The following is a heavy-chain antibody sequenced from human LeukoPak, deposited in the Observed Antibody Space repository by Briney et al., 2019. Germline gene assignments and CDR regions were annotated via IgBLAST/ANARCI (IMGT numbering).Heavy chain of an antibody. D-gene: IGHD2-2*01. Sequence: SETLSLTCTVSGGSISSYYWSWIRQPAGKGLEWIGRIYTSGSTNYNPSLKSRVTISVDTSKNQYSLKLSSVTAADTAVYYCARGVGYCSSTSCYGSYYFDYWGQGTLVTVSS. CDR3: ARGVGYCSSTSCYGSYYFDY. CDR2: IYTSGST. J-gene: IGHJ4*02. V-gene: IGHV4-4*07. CDR1: GGSISSYY.